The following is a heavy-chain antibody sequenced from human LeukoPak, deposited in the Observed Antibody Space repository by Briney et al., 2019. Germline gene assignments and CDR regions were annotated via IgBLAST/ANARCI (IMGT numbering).Heavy chain of an antibody. CDR3: AREDKESRYYDFWSGYYIDY. D-gene: IGHD3-3*01. CDR2: IIPILGIA. Sequence: SVKVSCKASGGTFSSYAISWVRQAPGQGLESMGRIIPILGIANYAQKFQGRVTITADKSTSTAYMELSSLRSEDTAVYYCAREDKESRYYDFWSGYYIDYWGQGTLVTVSS. J-gene: IGHJ4*02. CDR1: GGTFSSYA. V-gene: IGHV1-69*04.